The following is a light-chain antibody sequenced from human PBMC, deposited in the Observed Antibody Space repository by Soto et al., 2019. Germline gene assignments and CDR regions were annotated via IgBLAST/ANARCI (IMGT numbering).Light chain of an antibody. V-gene: IGLV2-14*01. CDR3: SSYTSSSTVV. CDR1: SSDVGGYNY. J-gene: IGLJ2*01. Sequence: QSALTQPASVSGSPGQSITISCTGTSSDVGGYNYVSWYQQHPGKAPKLMIYDVSNRPSGVSNRFFGSKSGNTASLTISGLQAEDEGDYYCSSYTSSSTVVFGGGTKLTVL. CDR2: DVS.